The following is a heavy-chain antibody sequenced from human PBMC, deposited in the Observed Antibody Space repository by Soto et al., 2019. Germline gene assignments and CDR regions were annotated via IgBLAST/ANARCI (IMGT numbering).Heavy chain of an antibody. Sequence: SVKVSCKASGYSFTSYILHWVRQAPGQRLEWMGWIHAGNGNTKYSQKFQGRLTITRDTSATTVYMELSSLRSEDTAVYYCARESYYDTSGYFEWWGLGTLVTVSS. CDR2: IHAGNGNT. CDR3: ARESYYDTSGYFEW. V-gene: IGHV1-3*01. D-gene: IGHD3-22*01. CDR1: GYSFTSYI. J-gene: IGHJ4*02.